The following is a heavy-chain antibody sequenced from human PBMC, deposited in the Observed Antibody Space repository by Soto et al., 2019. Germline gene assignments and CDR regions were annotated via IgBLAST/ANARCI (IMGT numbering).Heavy chain of an antibody. CDR3: ARHFGRKLQTDY. J-gene: IGHJ4*02. CDR1: GGSINRSSYY. Sequence: QLQLRESGPGLAKPSETLSVICSVSGGSINRSSYYWTWIRQPPGKGLEWIATIYYSGTTYYNPSLKSRVTISVDMSKNQLSLNLTSLIAADTAVYYCARHFGRKLQTDYWGQGTLVIVSS. CDR2: IYYSGTT. D-gene: IGHD4-4*01. V-gene: IGHV4-39*01.